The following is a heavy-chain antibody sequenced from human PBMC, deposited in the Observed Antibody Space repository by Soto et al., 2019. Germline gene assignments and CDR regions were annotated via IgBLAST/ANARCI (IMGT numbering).Heavy chain of an antibody. CDR2: ISAYNGNT. CDR3: ARDLYYDILTGYPQTYYYYGMDV. D-gene: IGHD3-9*01. CDR1: GYTFTSYG. V-gene: IGHV1-18*01. Sequence: ASVKVSCKASGYTFTSYGISWVRQAPGQGLEWMGRISAYNGNTNYAQKLQGRVTMTTDTSTSTAYMELRSLRSDDTAVYYCARDLYYDILTGYPQTYYYYGMDVWGQGTTVTVSS. J-gene: IGHJ6*02.